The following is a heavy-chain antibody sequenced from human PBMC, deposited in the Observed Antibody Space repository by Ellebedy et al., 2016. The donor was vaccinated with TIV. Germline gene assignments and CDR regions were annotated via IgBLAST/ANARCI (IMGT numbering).Heavy chain of an antibody. V-gene: IGHV3-7*03. J-gene: IGHJ4*02. CDR3: ARGSWGFTITASHTQH. Sequence: GESLKISCAASGFTFSSYWMSWVRQAPVKGLERVANINQEGSEKYYVDSVKGRFTISRDNDKNSLYLHMNSLRDEDAAVYYCARGSWGFTITASHTQHWGQGTLVTVSS. D-gene: IGHD5-24*01. CDR1: GFTFSSYW. CDR2: INQEGSEK.